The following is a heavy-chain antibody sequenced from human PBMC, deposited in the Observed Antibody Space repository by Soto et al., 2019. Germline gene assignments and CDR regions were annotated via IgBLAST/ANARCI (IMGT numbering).Heavy chain of an antibody. Sequence: GGSLRLSCAASGFTFDDYAMHWVRQATGKGLEWVSGIAFNSGNTAYADSVKGRFTISRDNAKNSLYLQMNSLRAEDTALYYCAKDLRTSWIFGNFDSWGQGTLVTVSS. J-gene: IGHJ4*02. CDR3: AKDLRTSWIFGNFDS. V-gene: IGHV3-9*01. D-gene: IGHD3-3*01. CDR2: IAFNSGNT. CDR1: GFTFDDYA.